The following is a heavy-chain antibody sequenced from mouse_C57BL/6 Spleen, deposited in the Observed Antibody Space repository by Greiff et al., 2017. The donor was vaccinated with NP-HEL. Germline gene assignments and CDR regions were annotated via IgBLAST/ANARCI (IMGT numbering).Heavy chain of an antibody. CDR3: ARSWYGYDYYFDY. Sequence: QVQLQQSGAELVRPGASVKLSCKASGYTFTDYYINWVKQRPGQGLEWIARIYPGSGNTYYNEKFKGKATLTAEKSSSTAYMQLSSLTSEDSAVYFCARSWYGYDYYFDYWGQGTTLTVSS. D-gene: IGHD2-2*01. CDR1: GYTFTDYY. V-gene: IGHV1-76*01. J-gene: IGHJ2*01. CDR2: IYPGSGNT.